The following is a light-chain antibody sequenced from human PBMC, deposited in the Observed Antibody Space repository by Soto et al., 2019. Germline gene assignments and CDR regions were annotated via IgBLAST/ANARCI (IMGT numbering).Light chain of an antibody. V-gene: IGLV7-46*01. Sequence: QAVVTQEPSLTVSPGGTVTLTCGSSTGDVTSGHYPYWFQQKPGQAPRTLIYDTSSKNSWTPARFSGSILGGKAALTLSGAQPEDETDYYCLLAYGSIRAFGGGTKLTVL. CDR1: TGDVTSGHY. CDR2: DTS. J-gene: IGLJ3*02. CDR3: LLAYGSIRA.